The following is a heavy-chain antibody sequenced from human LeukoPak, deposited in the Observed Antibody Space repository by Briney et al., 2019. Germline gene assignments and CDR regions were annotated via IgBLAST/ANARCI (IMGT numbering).Heavy chain of an antibody. CDR3: AKEQQLDH. V-gene: IGHV3-30*18. J-gene: IGHJ4*02. CDR1: GFTFSNYG. Sequence: GGSLRLSCAASGFTFSNYGMHWVRQAPGKGLERVAVISFDGSNKYYADSVKGRFTISRDNSKNTLYLQMNSLRAEDTAVYYCAKEQQLDHWGQGTLVTVSS. CDR2: ISFDGSNK. D-gene: IGHD6-13*01.